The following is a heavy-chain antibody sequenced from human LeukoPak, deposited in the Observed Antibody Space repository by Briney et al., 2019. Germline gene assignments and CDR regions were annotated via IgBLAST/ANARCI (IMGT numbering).Heavy chain of an antibody. J-gene: IGHJ6*02. CDR2: INPNSGGT. D-gene: IGHD6-13*01. V-gene: IGHV1-2*02. Sequence: ASVKVSCKASGYTFTGYYMHWVRQAPGQGLEWMGWINPNSGGTNYAQKIQGRVTMTRDTSISTAYMELSRLRSDDTAVYYCARDDTYSSSWSRYYYYYGMDVWGQGTTVTVSS. CDR1: GYTFTGYY. CDR3: ARDDTYSSSWSRYYYYYGMDV.